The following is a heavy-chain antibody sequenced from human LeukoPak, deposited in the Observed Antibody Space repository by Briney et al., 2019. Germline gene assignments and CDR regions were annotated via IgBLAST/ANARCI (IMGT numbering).Heavy chain of an antibody. V-gene: IGHV3-30*03. CDR2: ISYDGSNK. D-gene: IGHD1-1*01. CDR1: GFTFSSYG. J-gene: IGHJ4*02. CDR3: ARTTSIDY. Sequence: GRSLRLSCAASGFTFSSYGMHWVRQAPGKGLEWVAVISYDGSNKYYADSVKGRFTISRDNSKNTLYLQMNSLRAEDTAVYYCARTTSIDYWGQGTLVTVSS.